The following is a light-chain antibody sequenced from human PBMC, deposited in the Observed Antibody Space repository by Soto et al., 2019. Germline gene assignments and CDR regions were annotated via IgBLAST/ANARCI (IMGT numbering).Light chain of an antibody. V-gene: IGKV1-5*01. CDR2: DAS. CDR1: QSISGR. Sequence: DIQMTQSPSTLSASVGDTVTVTCRARQSISGRLAWYQQKPGEAPHLIVYDASALENGVSSRFSGSGSGTEFTLTINSLQTDDFATYYCQQYATYHRTFGRGTRLEVK. CDR3: QQYATYHRT. J-gene: IGKJ4*02.